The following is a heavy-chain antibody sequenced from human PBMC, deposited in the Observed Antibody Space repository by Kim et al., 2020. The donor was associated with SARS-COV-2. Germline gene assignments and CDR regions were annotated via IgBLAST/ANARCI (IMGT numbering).Heavy chain of an antibody. J-gene: IGHJ4*02. D-gene: IGHD5-12*01. V-gene: IGHV3-9*01. Sequence: DPVKGRFTITRDNAKNSLYLQMNSLRAEDTALYYCAKEEEGDGYNSFDYWGQGTLVTVSS. CDR3: AKEEEGDGYNSFDY.